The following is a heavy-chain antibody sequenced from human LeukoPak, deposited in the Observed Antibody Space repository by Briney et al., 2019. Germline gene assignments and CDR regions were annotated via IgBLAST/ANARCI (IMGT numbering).Heavy chain of an antibody. V-gene: IGHV3-23*01. J-gene: IGHJ4*02. CDR2: ISGSGGST. Sequence: GGSLRLSCAASGFTFSSYAMSWVRQAPGKGLEWVSAISGSGGSTYYADSVKGRFTISRDNSKNTLCLQMNSLRAEDTAVYYCAKGPSSGWYYFDYWGQGTLVTVSS. CDR3: AKGPSSGWYYFDY. D-gene: IGHD6-19*01. CDR1: GFTFSSYA.